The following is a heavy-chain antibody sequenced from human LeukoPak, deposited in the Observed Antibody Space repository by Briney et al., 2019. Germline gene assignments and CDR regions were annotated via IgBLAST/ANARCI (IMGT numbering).Heavy chain of an antibody. Sequence: GGSLRLSCSASGFIFSSYSMNWVRQAPGKGLEWVSYISSSGSTIYYADSVKGRFTISRDNAKNSLYLQMNSLRAEDTAVYYCAVLTYQLLDYYFDYWGQGTLVTVSS. CDR3: AVLTYQLLDYYFDY. CDR2: ISSSGSTI. CDR1: GFIFSSYS. J-gene: IGHJ4*02. V-gene: IGHV3-48*01. D-gene: IGHD2-2*01.